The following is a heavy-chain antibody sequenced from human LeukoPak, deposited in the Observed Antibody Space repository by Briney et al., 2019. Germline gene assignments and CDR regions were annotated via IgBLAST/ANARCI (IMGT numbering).Heavy chain of an antibody. CDR3: ARGWGLAAVTLDS. CDR2: FSTSGSGSTR. CDR1: GFTFSDYY. J-gene: IGHJ4*02. D-gene: IGHD4-23*01. Sequence: GGSLRLSCAASGFTFSDYYMTWIRQAPGKGLNGFHYFSTSGSGSTRYYADSVKGRFTISRDNAKNSLYLQMNSLRAEDTAVYYCARGWGLAAVTLDSWGQGTLVTVSS. V-gene: IGHV3-11*04.